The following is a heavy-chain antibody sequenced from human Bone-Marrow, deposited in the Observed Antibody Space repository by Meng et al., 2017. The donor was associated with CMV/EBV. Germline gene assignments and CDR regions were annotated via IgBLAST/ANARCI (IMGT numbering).Heavy chain of an antibody. V-gene: IGHV3-11*04. CDR1: GFSVSDNY. CDR3: ARDSGGNPFDY. CDR2: ISVTGTTI. D-gene: IGHD4-23*01. Sequence: GGSLRLSCAASGFSVSDNYMSWVRQAPGKGLEWISYISVTGTTIYYADSVKGRFTISRDNAKNSVYLQMDSLRAEDTAVYYCARDSGGNPFDYWGQGILVTVSS. J-gene: IGHJ4*02.